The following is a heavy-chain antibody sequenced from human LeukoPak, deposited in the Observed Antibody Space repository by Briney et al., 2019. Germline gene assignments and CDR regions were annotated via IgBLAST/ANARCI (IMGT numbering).Heavy chain of an antibody. CDR2: ISYDGSNK. J-gene: IGHJ6*02. V-gene: IGHV3-30-3*01. Sequence: GGSLRLSCAASGFTFSSYAMHWVRQAPGKGLEWVAVISYDGSNKDYADSVKGRFTISRDNSKNTLYLQMNSLRAENTAVYYCARDPNSSSWYGRDYYYGMDVWGQGPTVTVSS. CDR1: GFTFSSYA. D-gene: IGHD6-13*01. CDR3: ARDPNSSSWYGRDYYYGMDV.